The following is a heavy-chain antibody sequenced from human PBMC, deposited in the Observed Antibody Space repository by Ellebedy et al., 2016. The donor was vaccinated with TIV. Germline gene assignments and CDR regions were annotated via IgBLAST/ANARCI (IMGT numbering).Heavy chain of an antibody. D-gene: IGHD3-16*01. CDR1: GFSFRSYW. CDR3: ARRGSYGDYAVQVNSWFDR. V-gene: IGHV3-7*01. Sequence: GESLKISCVASGFSFRSYWMSWVRQAPGKGLEWVANIYQDGSNQYYVDSVKGRFTISRDNANKSLFLQMNSLRVEDKAGYYCARRGSYGDYAVQVNSWFDRWGRGTLVSVSS. J-gene: IGHJ5*02. CDR2: IYQDGSNQ.